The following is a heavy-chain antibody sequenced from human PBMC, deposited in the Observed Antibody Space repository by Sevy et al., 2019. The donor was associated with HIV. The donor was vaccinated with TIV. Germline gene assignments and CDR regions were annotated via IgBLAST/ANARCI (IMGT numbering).Heavy chain of an antibody. V-gene: IGHV3-15*01. D-gene: IGHD3-10*01. CDR1: GFTFSNAW. Sequence: GGSLRLSCAASGFTFSNAWMSWVRQAPGKGLEWVGRIKSKTDGGTTDYAASVQGRFTISRDDSKNTLYLQMNSLKTEDTAIYYSTTDSKLPGLPALLDYWGQGTLVTVSS. J-gene: IGHJ4*02. CDR3: TTDSKLPGLPALLDY. CDR2: IKSKTDGGTT.